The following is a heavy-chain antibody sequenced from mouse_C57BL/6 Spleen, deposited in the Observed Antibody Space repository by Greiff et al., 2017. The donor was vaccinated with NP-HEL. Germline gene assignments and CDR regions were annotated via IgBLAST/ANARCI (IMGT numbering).Heavy chain of an antibody. CDR3: ASGPVITTVVDEYFDV. D-gene: IGHD1-1*01. Sequence: EVKLQESGAELVKPGASVKLSCTASGFNIKDYYMHWVKQRTEKGLEWIGRIDPEDGENKYAPKFQGKATITADTSSNTAYLQLSSLTAEDTAVYYCASGPVITTVVDEYFDVWGTGTTVTVSS. V-gene: IGHV14-2*01. CDR2: IDPEDGEN. J-gene: IGHJ1*03. CDR1: GFNIKDYY.